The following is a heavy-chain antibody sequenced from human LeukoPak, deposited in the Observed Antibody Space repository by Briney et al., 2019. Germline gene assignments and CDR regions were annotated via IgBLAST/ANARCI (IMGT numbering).Heavy chain of an antibody. CDR3: ARIIDYGDLLSNYYYYGMDV. CDR2: INPSGGST. CDR1: GYTLTELS. Sequence: GPVKVSCKVSGYTLTELSMHWVRQAPGQGLEWMGIINPSGGSTSYAQKFQGRVTMTRDTSTSTVYMELSSLRSEDTAVYYCARIIDYGDLLSNYYYYGMDVWGQGTTVTVSS. D-gene: IGHD4-17*01. V-gene: IGHV1-46*01. J-gene: IGHJ6*02.